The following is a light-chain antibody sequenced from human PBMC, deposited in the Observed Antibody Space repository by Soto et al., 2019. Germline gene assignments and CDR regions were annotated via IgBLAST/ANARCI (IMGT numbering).Light chain of an antibody. CDR3: QQYDSTPYT. V-gene: IGKV4-1*01. CDR1: QSVLYSSNNKNY. CDR2: WAS. Sequence: DIVMTQSPDSLAVSLGERATINCKSSQSVLYSSNNKNYLAWYQQQPGQPPKLLHYWASTRESGVPERFSGSGSGTDFTLTSSSLQAEDVAVYYCQQYDSTPYTFGQGTKLEIK. J-gene: IGKJ2*01.